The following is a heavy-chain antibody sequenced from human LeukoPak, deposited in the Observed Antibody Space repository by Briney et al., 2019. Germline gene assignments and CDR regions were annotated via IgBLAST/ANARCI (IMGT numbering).Heavy chain of an antibody. V-gene: IGHV3-53*01. CDR1: GFTVSSNY. J-gene: IGHJ4*02. Sequence: TGGSLRLSCAASGFTVSSNYMSWVRQAPGKGLEFVSIIYSSGSTYYADSVKGRFTISRDNSKNTLHLQTNNLRAEDTAMYYCARGEDSNGYYGYYFEYWGQGTLVTVSS. CDR3: ARGEDSNGYYGYYFEY. D-gene: IGHD3-22*01. CDR2: IYSSGST.